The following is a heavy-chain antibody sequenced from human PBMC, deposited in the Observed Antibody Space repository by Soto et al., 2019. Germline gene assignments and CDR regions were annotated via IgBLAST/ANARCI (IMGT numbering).Heavy chain of an antibody. CDR1: GFTFSDYD. J-gene: IGHJ6*04. CDR2: TSSSGNTI. CDR3: ARDPQGIAVDHLYYSGIEV. D-gene: IGHD6-19*01. Sequence: QVQLVESGGDLAKPGGSLRLSCAGSGFTFSDYDMGWIRQAPGKGLEWVSYTSSSGNTIYYVDSVKGRSTLSRNNAEISLYVKMDSLRVADTAAYYRARDPQGIAVDHLYYSGIEVGGEGTLGTVSS. V-gene: IGHV3-11*01.